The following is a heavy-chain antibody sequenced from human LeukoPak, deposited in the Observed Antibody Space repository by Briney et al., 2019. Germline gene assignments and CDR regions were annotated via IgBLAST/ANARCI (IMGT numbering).Heavy chain of an antibody. D-gene: IGHD1-26*01. J-gene: IGHJ4*02. Sequence: GGSLRLSCAASGFTFSSYSMNWVRQAPGQGLEWVSGINWNGGSTGYADSVKGRFTISRGNAKNSLYLQMNSLRAEDTALYYFARGGPHGNSGSYRSVSGFDYWGQGTLVTVSS. V-gene: IGHV3-20*04. CDR3: ARGGPHGNSGSYRSVSGFDY. CDR2: INWNGGST. CDR1: GFTFSSYS.